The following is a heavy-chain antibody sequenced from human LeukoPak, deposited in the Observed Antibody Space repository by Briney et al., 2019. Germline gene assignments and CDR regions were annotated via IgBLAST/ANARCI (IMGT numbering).Heavy chain of an antibody. Sequence: PGGSLGLSCAASGFKFDDRGMSWVRQAPGKGLEWVSGLNWSGGKTGYADSVKGRFTISRDNAKNFVVLQMNSLRVEDTAFYYCARSASVAADYYFDNWGQGTLVTVSS. V-gene: IGHV3-20*04. CDR1: GFKFDDRG. CDR3: ARSASVAADYYFDN. CDR2: LNWSGGKT. D-gene: IGHD6-19*01. J-gene: IGHJ4*02.